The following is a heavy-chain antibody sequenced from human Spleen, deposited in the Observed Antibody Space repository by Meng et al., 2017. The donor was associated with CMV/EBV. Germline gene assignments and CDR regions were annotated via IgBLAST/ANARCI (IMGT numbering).Heavy chain of an antibody. CDR1: GFTFSSYG. CDR2: IWYDGSNK. J-gene: IGHJ4*02. CDR3: ARARGGYSYLIDY. D-gene: IGHD5-18*01. Sequence: GGSLRLSCAASGFTFSSYGMHWVRQAPGKGLEWVAVIWYDGSNKYYADSVKGRFTISRDNSKNTLYLQMNSLRAEDTAVYYCARARGGYSYLIDYWGQGTLVTVSS. V-gene: IGHV3-33*01.